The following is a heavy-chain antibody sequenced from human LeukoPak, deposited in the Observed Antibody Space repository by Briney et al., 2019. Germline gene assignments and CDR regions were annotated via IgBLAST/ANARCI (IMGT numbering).Heavy chain of an antibody. J-gene: IGHJ4*02. Sequence: PGGSLRLSCAASGFTFSNYWMHWVRQAPGKGLVWVSRINRDGSTTSHADSVKGRFTISRDNTKNMLYLQMNSLRADDTAMYYCTRGYGSSLGNWGQGALVTVSS. V-gene: IGHV3-74*01. CDR3: TRGYGSSLGN. D-gene: IGHD3-16*01. CDR2: INRDGSTT. CDR1: GFTFSNYW.